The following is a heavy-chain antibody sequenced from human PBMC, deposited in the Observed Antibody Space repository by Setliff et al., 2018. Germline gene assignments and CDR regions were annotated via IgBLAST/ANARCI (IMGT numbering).Heavy chain of an antibody. Sequence: ASVKVSCKTSGFNFIIYGFGWVRQAPGQGLEWMGWISPYSGETNNEQKFKDRLTVNADTSSKTIYMKLRSLTSDDAAVYFCTTSRAPRVVLAADFDLWGQGTLVTVSS. CDR3: TTSRAPRVVLAADFDL. V-gene: IGHV1-18*01. D-gene: IGHD2-21*01. CDR1: GFNFIIYG. J-gene: IGHJ4*02. CDR2: ISPYSGET.